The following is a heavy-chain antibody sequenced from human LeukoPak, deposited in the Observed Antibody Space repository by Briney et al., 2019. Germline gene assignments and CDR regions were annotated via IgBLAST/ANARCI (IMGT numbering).Heavy chain of an antibody. V-gene: IGHV3-23*01. CDR3: AKARGDSDWTFDY. Sequence: GGSLRLSCAASGFTFSSSAMTWVRQAPGKGLEWVSAITVNDGSTNSADSVKGRFTLSRDNSKNTLYLQMNSLRVEDTAVYYCAKARGDSDWTFDYWGQETLVTVS. CDR1: GFTFSSSA. D-gene: IGHD1-1*01. J-gene: IGHJ4*02. CDR2: ITVNDGST.